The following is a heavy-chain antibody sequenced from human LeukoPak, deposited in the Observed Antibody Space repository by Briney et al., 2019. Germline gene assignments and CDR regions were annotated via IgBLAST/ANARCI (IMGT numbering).Heavy chain of an antibody. CDR2: IINDGSYT. CDR1: GFTFSPVW. Sequence: PGGSLRLSCAASGFTFSPVWMHWVRQAPGKGLMWVPHIINDGSYTTYADSVKGRFTISRDNAKNTVYLQMNSLRAEDTAVYYCATDDKYAPSSWGQGTLVTVSS. CDR3: ATDDKYAPSS. J-gene: IGHJ5*02. V-gene: IGHV3-74*01. D-gene: IGHD2-2*01.